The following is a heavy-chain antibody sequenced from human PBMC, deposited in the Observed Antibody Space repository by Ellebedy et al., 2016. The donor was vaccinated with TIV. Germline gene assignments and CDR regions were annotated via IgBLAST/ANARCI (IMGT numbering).Heavy chain of an antibody. CDR2: IHTGGDT. CDR1: GFTVSCTY. CDR3: ARRITGTYGDDALDI. Sequence: GGSLRLSCAASGFTVSCTYMSWVRQVPGKGLEWVSVIHTGGDTYYADSVKGRFTISRDSSKNTLYLQMNSLRAEDTAVYYCARRITGTYGDDALDIWGQGTMVTVSS. D-gene: IGHD1-20*01. V-gene: IGHV3-53*01. J-gene: IGHJ3*02.